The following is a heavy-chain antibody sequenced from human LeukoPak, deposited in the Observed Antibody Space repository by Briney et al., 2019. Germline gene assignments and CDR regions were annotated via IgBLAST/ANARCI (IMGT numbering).Heavy chain of an antibody. CDR2: ISNNGGYT. V-gene: IGHV3-23*01. CDR1: GFTFSSSA. J-gene: IGHJ4*02. CDR3: AKEGFDS. Sequence: GGSLRLSCAASGFTFSSSAMSWVRQAPGKGLEWVSAISNNGGYTYYADSVQGRFTISRDNSKSTLCLQMNSLRAEDTAVYYCAKEGFDSWGQGTLVTVSS.